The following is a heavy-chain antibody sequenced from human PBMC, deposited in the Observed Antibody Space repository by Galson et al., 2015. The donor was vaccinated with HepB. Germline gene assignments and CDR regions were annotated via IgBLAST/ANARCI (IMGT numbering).Heavy chain of an antibody. CDR2: ISGSGGCT. D-gene: IGHD5-24*01. Sequence: SLRLSCAASGFTFSSYAMSWVRQAPGKGLEWVSAISGSGGCTYYADSVKGRFTISRDNSKNTLYLQMNSLRAEDTAVYYCAKGYRARDYYYNYMDVWGKGTTVTVSS. V-gene: IGHV3-23*01. J-gene: IGHJ6*03. CDR3: AKGYRARDYYYNYMDV. CDR1: GFTFSSYA.